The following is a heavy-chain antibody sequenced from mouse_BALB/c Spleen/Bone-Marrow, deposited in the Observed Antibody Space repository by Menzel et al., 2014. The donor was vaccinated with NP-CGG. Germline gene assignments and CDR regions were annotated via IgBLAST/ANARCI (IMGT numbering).Heavy chain of an antibody. CDR3: ARGGHDFSLDY. D-gene: IGHD2-4*01. Sequence: LVESGAGFVMPGASVKMSCKASGYTFTDKWMHWVKQRPGQGLEWIGAIDTSDSYINYNQKFKGKASLTVDASSSTAYMHLSSLTSDDSAVYYCARGGHDFSLDYWGQGTSVIVSS. CDR1: GYTFTDKW. J-gene: IGHJ4*01. CDR2: IDTSDSYI. V-gene: IGHV1-69*01.